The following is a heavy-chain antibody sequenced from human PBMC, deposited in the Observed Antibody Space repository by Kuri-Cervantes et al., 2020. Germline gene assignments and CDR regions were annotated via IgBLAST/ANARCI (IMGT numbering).Heavy chain of an antibody. V-gene: IGHV3-30*02. D-gene: IGHD4-17*01. CDR1: GFTVSNSG. Sequence: GESLKISCAASGFTVSNSGIHWVRQAPGKGLEWVAFILYDGSDKWYGDSVKGRFTISRDNSKNKIYLQMNSLRAEDTAVYYCAKIGMTTVTRGAFDIWGQGTMVTVSS. CDR3: AKIGMTTVTRGAFDI. J-gene: IGHJ3*02. CDR2: ILYDGSDK.